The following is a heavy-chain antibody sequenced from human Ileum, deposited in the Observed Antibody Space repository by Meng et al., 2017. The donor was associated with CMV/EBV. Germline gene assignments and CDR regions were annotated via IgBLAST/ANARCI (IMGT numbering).Heavy chain of an antibody. J-gene: IGHJ4*02. D-gene: IGHD1-1*01. Sequence: QGQSQEAGPGTRAPSETLALTGTVSGGSSGSGDYYWGWIRQPAGKGLEWIGRIHISGATNYNPSLKSRVTMSVDTSKNQFSLKVRSVTAADTAVYYCAREMSRTGFFDYWGQGNLVTVSS. V-gene: IGHV4-61*02. CDR1: GGSSGSGDYY. CDR3: AREMSRTGFFDY. CDR2: IHISGAT.